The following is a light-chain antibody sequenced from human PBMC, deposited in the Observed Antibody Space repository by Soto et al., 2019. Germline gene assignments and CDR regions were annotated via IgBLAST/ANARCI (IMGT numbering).Light chain of an antibody. CDR1: SGDFGNYNY. V-gene: IGLV2-14*01. CDR2: GVT. Sequence: QSVLTQPASVSGSPGQSITISCTGASGDFGNYNYVSWYQQHPGKAPQLLIFGVTNRPSGVSNRFSGSKSDNTASLTISGLQADDEAEYYCNSYTNTNTPPVFGTGTKVTVL. J-gene: IGLJ1*01. CDR3: NSYTNTNTPPV.